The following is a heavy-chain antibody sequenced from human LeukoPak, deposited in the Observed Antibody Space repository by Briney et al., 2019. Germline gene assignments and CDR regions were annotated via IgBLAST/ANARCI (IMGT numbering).Heavy chain of an antibody. J-gene: IGHJ3*02. V-gene: IGHV4-59*11. CDR3: ARDLITVTKGFDI. Sequence: SETLSLTCTVSGGSMISHYWSWIRQPPGKGLEWIGYISYIGSTNYNPSLKSRATISIDTSKNQFSLKLTSVTAADTAVYYCARDLITVTKGFDIWGQGTMVSVSS. CDR1: GGSMISHY. D-gene: IGHD4-17*01. CDR2: ISYIGST.